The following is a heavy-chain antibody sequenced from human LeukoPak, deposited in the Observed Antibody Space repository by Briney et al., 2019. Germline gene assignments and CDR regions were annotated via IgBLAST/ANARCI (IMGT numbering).Heavy chain of an antibody. J-gene: IGHJ5*02. Sequence: GASVKVSCKASGYTFTSYYMHWVRQAPGQGLEWMGIINPSGGSTSYAQEFQGRVTMTRDTSTSTVYMELSSLRSEDTAVYYCAREADTTGTTLSWFDPWGQGTLVTVSS. V-gene: IGHV1-46*01. D-gene: IGHD1-1*01. CDR1: GYTFTSYY. CDR2: INPSGGST. CDR3: AREADTTGTTLSWFDP.